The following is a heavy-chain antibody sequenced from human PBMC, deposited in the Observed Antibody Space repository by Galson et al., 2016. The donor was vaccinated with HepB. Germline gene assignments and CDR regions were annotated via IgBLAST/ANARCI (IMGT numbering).Heavy chain of an antibody. V-gene: IGHV3-23*01. J-gene: IGHJ4*02. CDR1: GFTFSSYA. CDR2: SGSGGPT. D-gene: IGHD3-9*01. CDR3: STSVLEYDILTGYYRRGADY. Sequence: SLRLSCAASGFTFSSYAMSWVRQAPGKGLEWVSSSGSGGPTYYADSVEGRFTISRDNSKNTLFLQMHSLRADDTAVYYCSTSVLEYDILTGYYRRGADYWGQGTLVTVSS.